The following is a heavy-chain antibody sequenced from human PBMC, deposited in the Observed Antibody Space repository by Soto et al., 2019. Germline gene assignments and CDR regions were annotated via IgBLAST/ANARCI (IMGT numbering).Heavy chain of an antibody. CDR2: ISGSGGST. D-gene: IGHD5-12*01. V-gene: IGHV3-23*01. CDR3: AKDSAGREMATIEIDY. Sequence: QLGGSLRLSCAASGFTFSSYAMSWVRQAPGKGLEWVSAISGSGGSTYYADSVKGRFTISRDNSKNTLYLQMNSLRAEDTAVYYCAKDSAGREMATIEIDYWGQGTLVTVSS. J-gene: IGHJ4*02. CDR1: GFTFSSYA.